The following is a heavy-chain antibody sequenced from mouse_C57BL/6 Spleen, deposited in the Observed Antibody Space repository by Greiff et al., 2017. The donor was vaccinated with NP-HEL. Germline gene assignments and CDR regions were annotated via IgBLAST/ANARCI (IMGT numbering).Heavy chain of an antibody. CDR3: AISGFAY. Sequence: EVQLQQSGPELVKPGASVKISCKASGYTFTDYYMNWVKQSHGKSLEWIGDINPNNGGTSYNQKFKGKATLTVDKSSSTAYMELRSLTSEDSAVYYSAISGFAYSGQGSLVTVSA. J-gene: IGHJ3*01. CDR2: INPNNGGT. CDR1: GYTFTDYY. V-gene: IGHV1-26*01.